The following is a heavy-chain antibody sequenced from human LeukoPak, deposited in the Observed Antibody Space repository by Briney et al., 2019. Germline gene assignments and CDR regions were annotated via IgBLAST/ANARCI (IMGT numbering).Heavy chain of an antibody. CDR3: ARSPLSGSPY. Sequence: GGSLRLSCAASGFTFSSYSMNWVRQAPGKGLEWISSISSSGSYIYYADSVKGRFTISRDNAKNSLYLQMDSLRAEDTAVYYCARSPLSGSPYWGQGTLVTVSS. CDR1: GFTFSSYS. V-gene: IGHV3-21*01. D-gene: IGHD1-26*01. CDR2: ISSSGSYI. J-gene: IGHJ4*02.